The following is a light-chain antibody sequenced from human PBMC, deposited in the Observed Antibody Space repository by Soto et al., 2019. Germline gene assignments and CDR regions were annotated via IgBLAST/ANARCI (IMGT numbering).Light chain of an antibody. CDR1: QSVLYSSNNKNY. V-gene: IGKV4-1*01. Sequence: DIVMTQSPDSLAVSLGERATINCKSSQSVLYSSNNKNYLAWSQQKPGQPPKLLIYWASTRESGVPDRFSGGGSGTAFTITIASLQAEDVAVYYCQQYYSTPRTFGQGNKVEIK. CDR3: QQYYSTPRT. J-gene: IGKJ1*01. CDR2: WAS.